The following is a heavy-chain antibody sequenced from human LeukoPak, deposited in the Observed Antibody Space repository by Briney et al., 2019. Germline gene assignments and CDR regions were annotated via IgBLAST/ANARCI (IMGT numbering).Heavy chain of an antibody. D-gene: IGHD3-16*02. CDR2: IYYSGSA. CDR1: GGSVNSGTYY. CDR3: ARSIWGSYRYTGDY. Sequence: SETLSLTCTVSGGSVNSGTYYWSWIRQPPGKGLEWIGNIYYSGSAYYNPSLKSRVTMSVDTSKNQFSLKLSSVTAADTAVYYCARSIWGSYRYTGDYWGQGTLVTVSS. J-gene: IGHJ4*02. V-gene: IGHV4-39*07.